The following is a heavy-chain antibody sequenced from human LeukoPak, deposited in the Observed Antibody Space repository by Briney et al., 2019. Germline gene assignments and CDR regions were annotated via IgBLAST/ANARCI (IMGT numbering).Heavy chain of an antibody. CDR2: IIPIFGIA. V-gene: IGHV1-69*04. D-gene: IGHD3-22*01. J-gene: IGHJ3*02. Sequence: RGSSVKVSCKASGGTFSSYAISWVRQAPGQGLEWMGRIIPIFGIANYAQKFQGRVTITADKSTSTAYMELSSLRSEDTAVYYCARDRKYYDSSGYHYEAFDIWGQGTMVTVSS. CDR1: GGTFSSYA. CDR3: ARDRKYYDSSGYHYEAFDI.